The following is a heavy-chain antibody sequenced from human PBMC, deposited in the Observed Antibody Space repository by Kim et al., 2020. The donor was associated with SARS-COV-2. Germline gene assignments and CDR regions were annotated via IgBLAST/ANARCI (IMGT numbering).Heavy chain of an antibody. CDR3: ARDRTTYSSSWYSENVPWYFDL. CDR2: ISSSSSTI. Sequence: GGSLRLSCAASGFTFSSYSMNWVRQAPGKGLEWVSYISSSSSTIYYADSVKGRFTISRDNAKNSLYLQMNSLRDEDTAVYYCARDRTTYSSSWYSENVPWYFDLWGRGTLVTVSS. D-gene: IGHD6-13*01. CDR1: GFTFSSYS. J-gene: IGHJ2*01. V-gene: IGHV3-48*02.